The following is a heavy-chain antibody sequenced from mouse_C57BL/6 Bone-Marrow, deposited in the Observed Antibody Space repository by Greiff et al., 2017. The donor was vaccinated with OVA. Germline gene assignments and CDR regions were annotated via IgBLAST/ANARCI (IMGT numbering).Heavy chain of an antibody. J-gene: IGHJ4*01. V-gene: IGHV6-3*01. CDR1: GFTFSNYW. Sequence: EVKLMESGGGLVQPGGSMKLSCVASGFTFSNYWMNWVRQSPEKGLEWVAQIRLKSDNYATHYAESVKGRFTISRDDSKSSVYLQMNNLRTEDTGIYYGTGSVLYYGKAMDYWGQGTSVTVSS. D-gene: IGHD2-1*01. CDR2: IRLKSDNYAT. CDR3: TGSVLYYGKAMDY.